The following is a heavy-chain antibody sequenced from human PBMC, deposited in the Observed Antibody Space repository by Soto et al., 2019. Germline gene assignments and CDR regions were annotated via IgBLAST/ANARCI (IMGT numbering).Heavy chain of an antibody. J-gene: IGHJ6*02. V-gene: IGHV1-69*13. CDR2: IIPIIGTA. D-gene: IGHD3-22*01. Sequence: SVKVSCKASGGTFSSYAISWVRQAPGQGLEWMGGIIPIIGTANYAQKFQGRVTITADESTSTAYMELSSLRSEDTAVYYCARVWFSSITYYYDSSGYFSHYGMDVWGQGTTVTVSS. CDR3: ARVWFSSITYYYDSSGYFSHYGMDV. CDR1: GGTFSSYA.